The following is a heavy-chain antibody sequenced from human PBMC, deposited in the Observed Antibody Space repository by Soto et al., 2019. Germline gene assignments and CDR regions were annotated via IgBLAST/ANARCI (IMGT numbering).Heavy chain of an antibody. CDR3: ARDVRSGGTTSEGLDAFDI. CDR1: GFTFRSYW. J-gene: IGHJ3*02. D-gene: IGHD1-7*01. Sequence: EVQLVESGGGLVQPGGSLRLSCAASGFTFRSYWMTWVRQAPGKGLEWVANIKEDGSEKYYVDSVKGRFTTSRDNAKNSLCLQMNSLRAEDTAVYYCARDVRSGGTTSEGLDAFDIWGQGTMVTVSS. CDR2: IKEDGSEK. V-gene: IGHV3-7*03.